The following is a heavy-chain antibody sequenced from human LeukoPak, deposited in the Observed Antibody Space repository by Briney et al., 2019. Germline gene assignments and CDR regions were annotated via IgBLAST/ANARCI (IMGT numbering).Heavy chain of an antibody. J-gene: IGHJ3*02. CDR3: ARGGDAFDI. V-gene: IGHV4-34*01. CDR2: INHSGST. Sequence: NPSETLSLTCAVYGGSFSGYYWSWIHQPPEKGLEWIGEINHSGSTNYNPSLKSRVTISVDTSKNQFSLKLSSVTAADTAVYYCARGGDAFDIWGQGTMVTVSS. CDR1: GGSFSGYY.